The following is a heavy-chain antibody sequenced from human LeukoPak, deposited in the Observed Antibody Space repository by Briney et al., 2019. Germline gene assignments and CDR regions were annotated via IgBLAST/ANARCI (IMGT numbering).Heavy chain of an antibody. J-gene: IGHJ5*02. CDR3: ARESSLGGFDP. Sequence: PSETLSLTCTVSGGSISSGGYYWSWIRQHPGKGLEWIGYIYYSGSTYYNPSLKSRVTISVDTSKNQFSLKLSSVTAADTAVYYCARESSLGGFDPWGQGTLVTVSS. D-gene: IGHD2-2*01. CDR1: GGSISSGGYY. V-gene: IGHV4-31*03. CDR2: IYYSGST.